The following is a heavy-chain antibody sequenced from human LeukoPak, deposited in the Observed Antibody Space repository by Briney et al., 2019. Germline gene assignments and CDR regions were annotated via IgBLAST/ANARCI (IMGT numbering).Heavy chain of an antibody. CDR2: ISSSGSTI. V-gene: IGHV3-48*03. D-gene: IGHD2-15*01. J-gene: IGHJ4*02. Sequence: GGSLRLSCAASGFTFSSYEMNWVRQAPGKGLEWVSYISSSGSTIYYADSVKGRFTISRDNAQNSLFLQMNSLRVEDTAVYYCARVLETDCSGGSCYSGLDYWGQGTLVTVSS. CDR1: GFTFSSYE. CDR3: ARVLETDCSGGSCYSGLDY.